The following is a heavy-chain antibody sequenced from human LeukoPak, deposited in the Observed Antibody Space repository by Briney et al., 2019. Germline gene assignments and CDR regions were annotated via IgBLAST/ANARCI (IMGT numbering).Heavy chain of an antibody. Sequence: GGSLRLSCAASGFTFSSYWMHWVRQAPGKGLVWVSRINSDGSSTSYADSVKGRFTISRDNAKNSLYLQMNSLRGEDTAVYYRAKVGIEQWLTQGQFFDYWGQGTLVTVPS. CDR3: AKVGIEQWLTQGQFFDY. CDR1: GFTFSSYW. D-gene: IGHD6-19*01. J-gene: IGHJ4*02. V-gene: IGHV3-74*01. CDR2: INSDGSST.